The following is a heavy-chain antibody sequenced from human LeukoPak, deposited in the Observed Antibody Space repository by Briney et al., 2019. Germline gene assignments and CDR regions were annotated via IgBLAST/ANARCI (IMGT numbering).Heavy chain of an antibody. CDR2: ISSSGNTI. CDR1: GFTFSSYE. J-gene: IGHJ4*02. Sequence: PGGSLRLSCAASGFTFSSYEMNWVRQAPGKGLEWVSHISSSGNTIYYADSVKGRFTISRDNAKNSLYLQMNSLRVEDTAVYYCARDDLAAADPFDYWGQGTLVTVSS. CDR3: ARDDLAAADPFDY. V-gene: IGHV3-48*03. D-gene: IGHD6-25*01.